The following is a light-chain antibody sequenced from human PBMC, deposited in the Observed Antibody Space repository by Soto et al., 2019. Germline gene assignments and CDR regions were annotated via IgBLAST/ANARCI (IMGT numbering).Light chain of an antibody. Sequence: EIVLTQPPATLSLSPGERATLSCRASQSVSSYLAWYQRKPGQAPRLLIYDASNRATGIPARFSGSGSGTDFTLTISSLEPEDFAIYYCQQRSNWPPITFGQGTRLEIK. CDR2: DAS. J-gene: IGKJ5*01. CDR1: QSVSSY. CDR3: QQRSNWPPIT. V-gene: IGKV3-11*01.